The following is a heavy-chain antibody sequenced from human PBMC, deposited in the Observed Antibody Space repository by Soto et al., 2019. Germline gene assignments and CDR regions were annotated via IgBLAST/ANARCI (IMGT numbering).Heavy chain of an antibody. D-gene: IGHD2-15*01. V-gene: IGHV4-31*03. CDR1: GGSISSGGYY. CDR3: ARDRYVNVGSCYPVRPDCYYYYGMDV. CDR2: IYYSGST. Sequence: SETLSLTCTVSGGSISSGGYYWSWIRQHPGKGLEWIGYIYYSGSTYYNPSLKSRVTISVDTSKNQFSLELRSLRSDDTAVYYCARDRYVNVGSCYPVRPDCYYYYGMDVWGQGTRVTVSS. J-gene: IGHJ6*02.